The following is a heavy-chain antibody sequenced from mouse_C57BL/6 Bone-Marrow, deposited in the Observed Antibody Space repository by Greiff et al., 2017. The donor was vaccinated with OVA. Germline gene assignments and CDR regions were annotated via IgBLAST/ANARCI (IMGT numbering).Heavy chain of an antibody. CDR1: GYTFTSYC. Sequence: QVQLQQPGAELVKPGASVKMSCKASGYTFTSYCITWVKQRSGQGLEWIGDIYPGSGSTNYNEKFKSKATLTVDTSSSTVYMQLSSLTSENSAVYCCASMEAWFAYWGQGTLVTVSA. CDR3: ASMEAWFAY. V-gene: IGHV1-55*01. J-gene: IGHJ3*01. CDR2: IYPGSGST. D-gene: IGHD1-1*02.